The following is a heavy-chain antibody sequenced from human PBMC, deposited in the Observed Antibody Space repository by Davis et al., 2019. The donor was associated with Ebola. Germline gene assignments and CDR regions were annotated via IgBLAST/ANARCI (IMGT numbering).Heavy chain of an antibody. J-gene: IGHJ4*02. D-gene: IGHD7-27*01. CDR3: ARELPNWGLDS. V-gene: IGHV4-59*01. CDR1: GGSIRTNY. CDR2: IYYSGIT. Sequence: MPSETLSLTCTVSGGSIRTNYWSWIRQPPGKGLEWIGYIYYSGITNYNPSLKSRVTISVDTSKNQFSLKLSSVTAADTAVYYCARELPNWGLDSWGQGTLVTVSS.